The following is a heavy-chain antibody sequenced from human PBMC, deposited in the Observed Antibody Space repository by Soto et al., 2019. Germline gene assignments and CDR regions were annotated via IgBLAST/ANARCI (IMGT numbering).Heavy chain of an antibody. Sequence: ASVKVSCKASGCTFTSYDVNWVRQATGQGLEWMGWMNPNSGNTGYAQKFQGRVTMTRNTSISTAYMELSSLRSEDTAVYYCARNYYDSSRWFDPWGQGTLVTVSS. CDR3: ARNYYDSSRWFDP. CDR1: GCTFTSYD. CDR2: MNPNSGNT. V-gene: IGHV1-8*01. J-gene: IGHJ5*02. D-gene: IGHD3-22*01.